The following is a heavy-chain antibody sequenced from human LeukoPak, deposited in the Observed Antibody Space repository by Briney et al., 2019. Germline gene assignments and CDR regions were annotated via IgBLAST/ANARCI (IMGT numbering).Heavy chain of an antibody. D-gene: IGHD3-10*01. Sequence: GVSLTLSCAASGLTVSSNYMSWVRQGPGKGLEWVSSIYRDGSTYYADSVKGRFTISRDNSKNTVYLQMNSLRAEDTAVYYCARDQGLGHYFDSWGQGTLVTVSS. CDR2: IYRDGST. J-gene: IGHJ4*02. V-gene: IGHV3-53*01. CDR1: GLTVSSNY. CDR3: ARDQGLGHYFDS.